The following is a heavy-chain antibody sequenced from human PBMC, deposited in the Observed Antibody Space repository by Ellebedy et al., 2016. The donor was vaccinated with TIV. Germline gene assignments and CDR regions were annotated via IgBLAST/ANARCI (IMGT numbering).Heavy chain of an antibody. D-gene: IGHD3-22*01. CDR3: ARGDNYYYDSSGYYYSY. CDR1: GYTFTSYF. Sequence: ASVKVSCKASGYTFTSYFIYWVRQAPGQGLEWMGIINPSGGSSNYAQKFQGRVTMTRDTSTSTVYTQLSSLRSEDTAVYYCARGDNYYYDSSGYYYSYWGQGTLVTVSS. V-gene: IGHV1-46*01. J-gene: IGHJ4*02. CDR2: INPSGGSS.